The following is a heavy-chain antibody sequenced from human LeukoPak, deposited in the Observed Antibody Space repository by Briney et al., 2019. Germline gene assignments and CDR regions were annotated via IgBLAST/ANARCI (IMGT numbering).Heavy chain of an antibody. CDR1: GFTVSSNL. V-gene: IGHV3-66*01. Sequence: GGSLRLSCAASGFTVSSNLMSWVRQAPGGGLEWVSLLYSAGSTYYAGSVKGRFTISRDSSKNTLYLQMNSRRAEDTAVYYCARVAGWGLDYWGQGTLVTVSS. CDR2: LYSAGST. D-gene: IGHD2-21*02. CDR3: ARVAGWGLDY. J-gene: IGHJ4*02.